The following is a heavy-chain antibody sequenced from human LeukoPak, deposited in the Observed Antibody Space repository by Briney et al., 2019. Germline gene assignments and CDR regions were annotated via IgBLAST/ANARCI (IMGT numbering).Heavy chain of an antibody. CDR3: AGNTHDYGDYVVDY. V-gene: IGHV4-34*01. CDR1: GGSFSGYY. D-gene: IGHD4-17*01. J-gene: IGHJ4*02. CDR2: INHSGST. Sequence: PSETLSLTCAVYGGSFSGYYWSWIRQPPGKGLEWIGEINHSGSTNYNPSLKSRVTISVDRSKNQFSLKLSSVTAADTAVYYCAGNTHDYGDYVVDYWGQGTLVTVSS.